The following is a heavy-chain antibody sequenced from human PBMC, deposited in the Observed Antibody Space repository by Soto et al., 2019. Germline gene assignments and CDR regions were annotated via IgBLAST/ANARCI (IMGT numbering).Heavy chain of an antibody. J-gene: IGHJ4*02. CDR3: ASSRYCSSTTCYLIDY. Sequence: QVQLVESGGGVVQPGRSLRLSCAASGFTFSSYGMHWVRQAPGKGLEWVAVIWYDGSNKYYADTGKGRFTISRDNSKNTLYLQMSSLRAEDTAVYYCASSRYCSSTTCYLIDYWGQGTLVTVSS. CDR2: IWYDGSNK. D-gene: IGHD2-2*01. CDR1: GFTFSSYG. V-gene: IGHV3-33*01.